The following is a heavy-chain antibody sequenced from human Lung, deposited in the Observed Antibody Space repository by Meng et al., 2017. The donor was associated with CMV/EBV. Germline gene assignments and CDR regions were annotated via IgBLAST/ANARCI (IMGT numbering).Heavy chain of an antibody. D-gene: IGHD3-22*01. CDR3: ARGSYYYDSSGPFDP. CDR1: AYTFTGYY. V-gene: IGHV1-2*02. CDR2: INANSGGT. J-gene: IGHJ5*02. Sequence: SXXVSXXAFAYTFTGYYLHWVRQAPGQGLEWMGWINANSGGTNYAQKFQGRVTMNRETAIGTAYMSLSRLRSDDTAVYYCARGSYYYDSSGPFDPWGQGXLVTVSS.